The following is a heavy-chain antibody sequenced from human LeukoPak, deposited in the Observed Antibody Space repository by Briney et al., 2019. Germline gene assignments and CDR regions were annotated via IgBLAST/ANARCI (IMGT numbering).Heavy chain of an antibody. V-gene: IGHV3-33*01. J-gene: IGHJ4*02. CDR3: ARVGSGWHGGYFDY. Sequence: GGSLRLSCAASEFTFSSYGMHWVRQAPGKGLEWVAVIWYDGSNKYYADSVKGRFTISRDNSKNTLYLQMNSLRAEDTAVYYCARVGSGWHGGYFDYWGQGTLVTVPS. CDR1: EFTFSSYG. CDR2: IWYDGSNK. D-gene: IGHD6-19*01.